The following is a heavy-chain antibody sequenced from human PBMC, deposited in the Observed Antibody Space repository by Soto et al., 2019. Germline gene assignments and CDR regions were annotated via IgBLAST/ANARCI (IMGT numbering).Heavy chain of an antibody. CDR2: ISSYNGNT. Sequence: VASVKVYCKASGYTFTTYGVSWVRQAPGQGLEWMGWISSYNGNTHYAQNLQGRVTMTTDTSTNTAYMELRSLRSDDTAVYYCTKGYGASHSPFDYWGQGTQVTVSS. CDR3: TKGYGASHSPFDY. CDR1: GYTFTTYG. V-gene: IGHV1-18*04. D-gene: IGHD5-12*01. J-gene: IGHJ4*02.